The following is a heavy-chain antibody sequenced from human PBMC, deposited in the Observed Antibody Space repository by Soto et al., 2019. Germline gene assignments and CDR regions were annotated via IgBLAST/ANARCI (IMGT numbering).Heavy chain of an antibody. J-gene: IGHJ4*02. V-gene: IGHV3-21*01. Sequence: GGSLRLSCAASGFTFSSYSMNWVRQAPGKGLEWVSSISSSSSYIYYADSVKGRFTISRDNAKNSLYLQMNSLRAEDMAVYYCARGLYYDFWSGYYADKYYFDYWGQGTLVTVSS. CDR1: GFTFSSYS. CDR2: ISSSSSYI. D-gene: IGHD3-3*01. CDR3: ARGLYYDFWSGYYADKYYFDY.